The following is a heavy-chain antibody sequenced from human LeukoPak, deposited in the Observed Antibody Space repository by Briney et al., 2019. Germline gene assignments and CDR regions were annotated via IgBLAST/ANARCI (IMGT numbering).Heavy chain of an antibody. V-gene: IGHV4-61*02. CDR1: GGSISSGSYY. J-gene: IGHJ4*02. CDR3: ARLGGGYDFDY. CDR2: IYTSGST. Sequence: TLSLTCTVSGGSISSGSYYWSWIRQPAGKGLEWIGRIYTSGSTNYNPSLKSRVTISVDTSKNQFSLKLSSVTAADTAVYYCARLGGGYDFDYWGQGTLVTVSS. D-gene: IGHD5-12*01.